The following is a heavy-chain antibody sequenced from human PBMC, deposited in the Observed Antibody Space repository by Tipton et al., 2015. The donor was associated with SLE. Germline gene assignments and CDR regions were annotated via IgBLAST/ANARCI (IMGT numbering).Heavy chain of an antibody. D-gene: IGHD2-21*01. J-gene: IGHJ5*02. CDR2: IYYSGST. V-gene: IGHV4-61*08. CDR3: ARGELIGWFDP. CDR1: GGSISSGDYY. Sequence: TLSLTCTVSGGSISSGDYYWSWIRQPPGKGLEWIGYIYYSGSTNYNPSLKSRVTISLDTSKNQFSLKLSSVTAADTAVYYCARGELIGWFDPWGQGTLVTVSS.